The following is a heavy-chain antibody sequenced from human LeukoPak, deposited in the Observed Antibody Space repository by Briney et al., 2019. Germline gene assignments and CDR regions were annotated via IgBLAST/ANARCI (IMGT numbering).Heavy chain of an antibody. V-gene: IGHV3-7*01. D-gene: IGHD3-9*01. Sequence: QPGGSLRLSCAASGFTFSNAWMSWVRQAPGKGLEWVANIKQDGSEKYYVASVKGRFTISRDNAKNSLYLQMNSLRAEDTAVYYCARMDGIQYFDWLLYFDYWGQGTLVTVSS. CDR2: IKQDGSEK. CDR3: ARMDGIQYFDWLLYFDY. CDR1: GFTFSNAW. J-gene: IGHJ4*02.